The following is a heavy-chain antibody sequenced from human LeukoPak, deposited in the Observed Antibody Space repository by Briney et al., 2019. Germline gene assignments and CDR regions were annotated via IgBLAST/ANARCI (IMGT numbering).Heavy chain of an antibody. CDR1: GFTFSSYG. CDR3: AKDIVVVVPAARNVYYYYYMDV. Sequence: GGSLRLSCAASGFTFSSYGMHWVRQAPGKGLEWVAFIRDDGSNKYYADSVKGRFTISRDNSKNTLYLQMNSLRAEDTAVYYCAKDIVVVVPAARNVYYYYYMDVWGKGTTVTVSS. V-gene: IGHV3-30*02. CDR2: IRDDGSNK. J-gene: IGHJ6*03. D-gene: IGHD2-2*01.